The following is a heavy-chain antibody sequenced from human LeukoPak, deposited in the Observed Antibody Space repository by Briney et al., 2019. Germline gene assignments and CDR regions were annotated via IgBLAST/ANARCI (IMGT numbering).Heavy chain of an antibody. CDR2: IYHSGST. Sequence: SQTLSLTCAVSGGSISSGGYSWSWIRQPPGKGLEWIGYIYHSGSTYYNPSLKSRVTISVDRSKNQFSLKLSSVTAADTAVYYCARAPYGSGYFDYWGQGTLVTVSS. CDR1: GGSISSGGYS. V-gene: IGHV4-30-2*01. J-gene: IGHJ4*02. D-gene: IGHD3-10*01. CDR3: ARAPYGSGYFDY.